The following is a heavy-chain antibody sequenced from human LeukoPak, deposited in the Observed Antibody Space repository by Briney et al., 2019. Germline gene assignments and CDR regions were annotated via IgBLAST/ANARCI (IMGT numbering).Heavy chain of an antibody. V-gene: IGHV4-34*01. D-gene: IGHD2-2*01. CDR3: ARGPRIVPADDGYYYMDV. CDR1: GGSFSDYY. CDR2: MTHSGRT. Sequence: SETLSLTCAVYGGSFSDYYWTWIRQPPGKGLEWIGDMTHSGRTNYNPSLKSRVSISVDRSNNQFSLNLRYVTAADTAVYYCARGPRIVPADDGYYYMDVWGKGTTVTVSS. J-gene: IGHJ6*03.